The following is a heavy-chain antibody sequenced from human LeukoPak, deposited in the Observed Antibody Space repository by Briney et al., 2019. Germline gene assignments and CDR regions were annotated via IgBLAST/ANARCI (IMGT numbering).Heavy chain of an antibody. V-gene: IGHV4-59*08. CDR1: GGSISGYY. J-gene: IGHJ4*02. CDR3: ARHTGSYYYF. CDR2: VYDNERT. D-gene: IGHD1-26*01. Sequence: SETLSLTCAVSGGSISGYYWSWIRQPPGKGLEWIGYVYDNERTDYNPSLKSRVTTSVDTSKNQFSLKLDSVTAADTAVYYCARHTGSYYYFWGQGTLVTFSP.